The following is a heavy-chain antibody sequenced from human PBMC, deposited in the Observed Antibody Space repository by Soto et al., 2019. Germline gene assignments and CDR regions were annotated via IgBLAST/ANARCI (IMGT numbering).Heavy chain of an antibody. CDR3: TTFLRVVPAVNFDY. CDR1: GFTFSNAW. J-gene: IGHJ4*02. D-gene: IGHD2-2*01. V-gene: IGHV3-15*07. CDR2: IKSKTDGGTT. Sequence: GGSLRLSCAASGFTFSNAWMNWVRQAPGKGLEWVGRIKSKTDGGTTDYAAPVKGRFTISRDDSKNTLYLQMNSLKTEDTAVYYCTTFLRVVPAVNFDYWGQGTLVTVSS.